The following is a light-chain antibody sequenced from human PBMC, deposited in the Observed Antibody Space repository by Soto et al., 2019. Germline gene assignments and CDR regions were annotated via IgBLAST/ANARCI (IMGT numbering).Light chain of an antibody. CDR2: EVS. V-gene: IGLV2-14*01. Sequence: QSALTQPASVSGSPGQSITISCTGTSSDVGGYNYVSWYQQHPGKAPKLMIYEVSNRPSGVSNRFSGSKSGYTASLTISGLQAEDEADFYCRSYTSSSTRVFGGATKVTVL. CDR3: RSYTSSSTRV. J-gene: IGLJ2*01. CDR1: SSDVGGYNY.